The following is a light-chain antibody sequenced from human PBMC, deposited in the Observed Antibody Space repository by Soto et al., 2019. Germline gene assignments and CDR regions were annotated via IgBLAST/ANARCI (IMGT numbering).Light chain of an antibody. CDR1: QSISNN. V-gene: IGKV3-15*01. Sequence: EILMSQSPATLSVSPGERATLSCSSRQSISNNLAWYQQKPGQAPRLLIYGAYTRATGIPARFSGSGSGTEFTLTISSLQSEDFAVYYCQQYNNWPPITFGQGTRLEIK. J-gene: IGKJ5*01. CDR3: QQYNNWPPIT. CDR2: GAY.